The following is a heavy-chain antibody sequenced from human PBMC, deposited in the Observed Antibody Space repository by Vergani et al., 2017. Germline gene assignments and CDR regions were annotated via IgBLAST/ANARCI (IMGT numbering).Heavy chain of an antibody. CDR1: GYTFTGYY. V-gene: IGHV1-2*04. D-gene: IGHD1-26*01. Sequence: QVQLVQSGAEVKKPGSSVKVSCKASGYTFTGYYMHWVRQAPGQGLEWMGWINPNSGGTNYAQKFQGWVTMTRDTSISTAYMELSRLRSDDTAVYYCARANSGIYLYMDYWGQGTLVTVSS. CDR3: ARANSGIYLYMDY. CDR2: INPNSGGT. J-gene: IGHJ4*02.